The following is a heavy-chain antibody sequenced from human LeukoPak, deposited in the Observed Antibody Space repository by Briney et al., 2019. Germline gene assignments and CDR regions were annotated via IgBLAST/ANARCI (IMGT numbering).Heavy chain of an antibody. J-gene: IGHJ4*02. CDR1: GDSISSGDYY. V-gene: IGHV4-61*02. CDR3: ASIPKDFWGGSRANDY. CDR2: IYTSGST. Sequence: PSETPSLTCTVSGDSISSGDYYWSWIRQPAGKGLEWIGRIYTSGSTNYNPSLKSRVTISVDTSKNQFSLKLSSVTAADTAVYYCASIPKDFWGGSRANDYWGQGTLVTVSS. D-gene: IGHD3-3*01.